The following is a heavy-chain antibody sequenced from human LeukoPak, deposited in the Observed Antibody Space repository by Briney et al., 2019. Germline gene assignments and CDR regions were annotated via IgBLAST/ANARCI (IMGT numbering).Heavy chain of an antibody. D-gene: IGHD6-19*01. CDR1: GFAVRDYY. Sequence: GGSLRLSCAASGFAVRDYYTSWIRQAPGKGLEWISYIGNSDGAINYADSVKGRFTISKDNVNNLVSLQMNNLRVEDTAVYYCVREQWYRFDHWGQGILVTVSS. CDR3: VREQWYRFDH. CDR2: IGNSDGAI. V-gene: IGHV3-11*01. J-gene: IGHJ4*02.